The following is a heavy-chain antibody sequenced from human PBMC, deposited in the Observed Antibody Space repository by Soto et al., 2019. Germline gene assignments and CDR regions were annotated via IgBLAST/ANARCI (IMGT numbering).Heavy chain of an antibody. Sequence: QVQLVQSGAEVKTPGSSLKVSCTVSGSRFSNYVISWLRQDPGHGLEWLGRIIPIFNTTQYAQKFQGRVTRTADKSTNKASLELSSLKSDDTAVYYCAREGRGKKAGYNGLVSLGYWGQGTLVTVSS. D-gene: IGHD2-2*02. V-gene: IGHV1-69*06. J-gene: IGHJ4*02. CDR1: GSRFSNYV. CDR2: IIPIFNTT. CDR3: AREGRGKKAGYNGLVSLGY.